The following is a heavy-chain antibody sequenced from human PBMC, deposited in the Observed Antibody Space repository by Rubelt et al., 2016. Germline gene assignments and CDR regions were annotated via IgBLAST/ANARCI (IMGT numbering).Heavy chain of an antibody. CDR1: GGSFSGYY. Sequence: QVQLQQWGAGLLKPSETLSLTCAVYGGSFSGYYWSWIRQPPGKGLEWIGEINHSGSTNYNPSLKSRVTISVDTSKNQFSLKLSSVTAADTAVYYCARGRSNVTRPTPGNNWFDPWGQGTLVTVSS. J-gene: IGHJ5*02. CDR3: ARGRSNVTRPTPGNNWFDP. CDR2: INHSGST. V-gene: IGHV4-34*01.